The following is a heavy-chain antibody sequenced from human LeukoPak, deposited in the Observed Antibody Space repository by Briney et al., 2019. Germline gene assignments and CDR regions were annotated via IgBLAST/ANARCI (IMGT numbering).Heavy chain of an antibody. Sequence: SVKVSCKASGGTFSSYAISWVRQAPGQGLEWMGGIIPIFGTANYAQKFQGRVTITADESTSTAYMELSSLRSEDTAVYYCARDMCSSTSCPSYTVWFDPWGQGTLVTVSS. CDR1: GGTFSSYA. V-gene: IGHV1-69*01. CDR3: ARDMCSSTSCPSYTVWFDP. J-gene: IGHJ5*02. CDR2: IIPIFGTA. D-gene: IGHD2-2*01.